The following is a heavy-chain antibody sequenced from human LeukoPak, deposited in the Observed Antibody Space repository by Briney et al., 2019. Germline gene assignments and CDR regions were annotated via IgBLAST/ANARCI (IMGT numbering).Heavy chain of an antibody. D-gene: IGHD6-19*01. V-gene: IGHV3-53*01. Sequence: GGSLRLSCAASGFTVSSNYMSWVRQAPGKGLEWVSVIYSGGSTYYADFVKGRFTISRDNSKNTLYLQMNSLRAEDTAVYYCARRNRRYSSGWWGRYYYYYYMDVWGKGTTVTVSS. CDR1: GFTVSSNY. CDR3: ARRNRRYSSGWWGRYYYYYYMDV. J-gene: IGHJ6*03. CDR2: IYSGGST.